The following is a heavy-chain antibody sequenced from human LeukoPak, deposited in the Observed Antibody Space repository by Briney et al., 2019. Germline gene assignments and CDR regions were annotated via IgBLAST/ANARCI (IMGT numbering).Heavy chain of an antibody. Sequence: GGSLRLSCAASGFTFSSYAMSWVRQAPGEGLEWVSAISGSGGSTYYADSVKGRFTISRDNSKNTLYLQMNSLRAEDTAVYYCAKGTGWFGELFFDAFDIWGQGTMVTVSS. V-gene: IGHV3-23*01. CDR3: AKGTGWFGELFFDAFDI. CDR2: ISGSGGST. J-gene: IGHJ3*02. CDR1: GFTFSSYA. D-gene: IGHD3-10*01.